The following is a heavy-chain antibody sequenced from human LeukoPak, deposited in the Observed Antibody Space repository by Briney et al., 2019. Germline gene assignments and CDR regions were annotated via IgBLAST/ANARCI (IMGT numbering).Heavy chain of an antibody. CDR3: ASPFSVWNSGYS. CDR1: GFTFSSYA. Sequence: SGGSLRLSCAASGFTFSSYAMHWVRQAPGKGLEWVAVISYDGSNKYYADSVKGRFTISRDNAKNTLYLQMNSLTAEDTAVYYCASPFSVWNSGYSWGQGTLVTVSS. D-gene: IGHD1-1*01. V-gene: IGHV3-30*04. J-gene: IGHJ5*02. CDR2: ISYDGSNK.